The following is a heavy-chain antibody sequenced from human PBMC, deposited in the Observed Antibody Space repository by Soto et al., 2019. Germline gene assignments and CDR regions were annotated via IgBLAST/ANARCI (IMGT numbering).Heavy chain of an antibody. CDR1: GFSLSNARMG. Sequence: QVTLKESGPVLVKPTETLTLTCTVSGFSLSNARMGVSWIRQPPGKALEWLAHIFSNDEKSYSTSLKSRLTISKDTSNSQVVLTMTNMDPVDTATYYCARILISGGYASPAFDIWGQGTMVTVSS. V-gene: IGHV2-26*01. CDR2: IFSNDEK. D-gene: IGHD5-12*01. CDR3: ARILISGGYASPAFDI. J-gene: IGHJ3*02.